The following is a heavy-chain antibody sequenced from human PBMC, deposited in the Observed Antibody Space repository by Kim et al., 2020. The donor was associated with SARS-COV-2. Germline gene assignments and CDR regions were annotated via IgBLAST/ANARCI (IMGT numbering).Heavy chain of an antibody. CDR1: GDSVSSNSAA. CDR2: TYYRSKWYN. J-gene: IGHJ6*02. CDR3: ARDRMPGGRARYYGMDV. D-gene: IGHD3-16*01. Sequence: SQTLSLTCAISGDSVSSNSAAWNWIRQSPSRGLEWLGRTYYRSKWYNDYAVSVKSRITINPDTSKNQFSLQLNSVTPEDTAVYYCARDRMPGGRARYYGMDVWGQGTTVTVSS. V-gene: IGHV6-1*01.